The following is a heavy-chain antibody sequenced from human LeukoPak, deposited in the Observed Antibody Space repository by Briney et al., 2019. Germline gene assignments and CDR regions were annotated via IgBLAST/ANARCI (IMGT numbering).Heavy chain of an antibody. CDR3: AHSISGYGLFDY. CDR2: IYLEDDK. CDR1: GFSISTSGVG. V-gene: IGHV2-5*02. D-gene: IGHD5-12*01. Sequence: SGPTLVNPTQTLTLTCTFSGFSISTSGVGVGWIRQPPGKALEWLALIYLEDDKRYSPSLKSRLTIAKDTSKNQVVLTMTNVDPVDTATYYCAHSISGYGLFDYWGPGTLVTVSS. J-gene: IGHJ4*02.